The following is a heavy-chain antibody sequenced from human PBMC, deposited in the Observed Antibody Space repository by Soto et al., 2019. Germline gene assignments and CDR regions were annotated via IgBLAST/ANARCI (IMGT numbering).Heavy chain of an antibody. V-gene: IGHV1-69*12. CDR2: IIPIFGTA. CDR1: GGTFSSYA. CDR3: ARHVPAAGYYYGMDV. J-gene: IGHJ6*02. Sequence: QVQLVKSGAEVKKPGSSVKVSCKASGGTFSSYAISWVRQAPRQGLEWMGGIIPIFGTANYAQKFQGRVTITAVEPTSTAYMELSSLRSEDTAVYYCARHVPAAGYYYGMDVWGQGTTVTVSS. D-gene: IGHD2-2*01.